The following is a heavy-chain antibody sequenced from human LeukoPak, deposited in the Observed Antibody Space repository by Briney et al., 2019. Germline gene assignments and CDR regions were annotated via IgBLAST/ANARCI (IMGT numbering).Heavy chain of an antibody. J-gene: IGHJ5*02. Sequence: PGGSLRLSCAASGFTFRSYAMCWVGQAPGKGLEWVSAISGSGGSTYYADSVKGRFTISRDNSKNTLYLQMNSLRAEDTAVYYCAKDSGIAARPWVFDPWGQGTLVTVSS. D-gene: IGHD6-6*01. CDR1: GFTFRSYA. CDR2: ISGSGGST. CDR3: AKDSGIAARPWVFDP. V-gene: IGHV3-23*01.